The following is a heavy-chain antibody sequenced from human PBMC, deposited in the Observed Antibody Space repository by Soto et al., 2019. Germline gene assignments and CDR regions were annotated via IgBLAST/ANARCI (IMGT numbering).Heavy chain of an antibody. V-gene: IGHV3-48*03. CDR2: ISSSGSTI. CDR3: ARGYSSSSGGY. Sequence: GGSLRLSCAASGFTFSSYEMNWVRQAPGKGLEWVSYISSSGSTIYYADSVKGRFTISRDNAKNSLYLQMNSLRAEDTAVYYCARGYSSSSGGYWGQGTLVTVSS. D-gene: IGHD6-6*01. J-gene: IGHJ4*02. CDR1: GFTFSSYE.